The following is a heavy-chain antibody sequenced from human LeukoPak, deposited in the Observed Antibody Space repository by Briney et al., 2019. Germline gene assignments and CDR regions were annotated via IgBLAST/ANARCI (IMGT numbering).Heavy chain of an antibody. Sequence: SETLSLTCTVSGGSISNSSYYWCWIRQPPGKGLEWIGSIYYSGSTYYNPSLKSRVTISVETSKNQFSLKLSSVTAADTAVYYCASHSSYVSPFRSWGRGPLVTVSP. CDR1: GGSISNSSYY. CDR2: IYYSGST. CDR3: ASHSSYVSPFRS. V-gene: IGHV4-39*01. J-gene: IGHJ5*02. D-gene: IGHD3-10*02.